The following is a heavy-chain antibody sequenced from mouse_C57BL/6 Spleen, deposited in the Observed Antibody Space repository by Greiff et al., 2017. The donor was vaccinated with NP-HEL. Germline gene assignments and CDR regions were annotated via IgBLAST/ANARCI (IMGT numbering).Heavy chain of an antibody. CDR3: ARSVLRRSYYYAMDY. D-gene: IGHD2-12*01. CDR1: GYTFTSYW. J-gene: IGHJ4*01. V-gene: IGHV1-69*01. Sequence: QVQLQQPGAELVMPGASVKLSCKASGYTFTSYWMHWVKQRPGQGLEWIGEIDPSDSYPNYNQKFKGKSTLTVDKSSSTAYMQLSSLTSEDSAVYYCARSVLRRSYYYAMDYWGQGTSVTVSS. CDR2: IDPSDSYP.